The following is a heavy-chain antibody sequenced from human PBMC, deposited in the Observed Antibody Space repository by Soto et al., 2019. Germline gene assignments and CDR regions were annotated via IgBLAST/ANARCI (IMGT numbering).Heavy chain of an antibody. CDR2: IVVDSNTA. V-gene: IGHV1-69*06. J-gene: IGHJ4*02. CDR3: ARGPALRYYDMSGYRGSFEY. Sequence: QVVLLQSGAEVKEPGSSVRVSCQVSGSTFNNFAFSWVRQAPGHGPEWMGGIVVDSNTAEYSQRFQDRVTITADTSTDTLYMELGSLTFEDTAVYYCARGPALRYYDMSGYRGSFEYWGLGTLVTVSS. D-gene: IGHD3-22*01. CDR1: GSTFNNFA.